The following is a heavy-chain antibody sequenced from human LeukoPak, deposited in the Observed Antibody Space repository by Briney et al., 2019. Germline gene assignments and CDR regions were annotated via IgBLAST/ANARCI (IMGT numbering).Heavy chain of an antibody. V-gene: IGHV1-18*01. J-gene: IGHJ6*02. CDR3: ARGDGPTSNYYGSGSSTLYYYYGMDV. D-gene: IGHD3-10*01. Sequence: EASVKVSCKASGYTFTSYGISWVRQAPGQGLEWMGWISAYNGNTNYAQKLQGSVTMTTDTSTSTAYMELRSLRSDDTAVYYCARGDGPTSNYYGSGSSTLYYYYGMDVWGPGTTVTVSS. CDR1: GYTFTSYG. CDR2: ISAYNGNT.